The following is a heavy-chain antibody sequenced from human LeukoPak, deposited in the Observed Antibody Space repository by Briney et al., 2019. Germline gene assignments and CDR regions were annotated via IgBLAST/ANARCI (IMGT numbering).Heavy chain of an antibody. CDR3: ARDGTTTRYNWFDS. CDR1: GFTFGNYA. V-gene: IGHV3-23*01. CDR2: ITADADGT. D-gene: IGHD1-7*01. J-gene: IGHJ5*01. Sequence: PGGSLRLSCAASGFTFGNYAMSWVRQAPGKGLEWVSGITADADGTYYADSVKGRFTISRDHSKNTLHLQMNSLRAEDAAIYYCARDGTTTRYNWFDSWGQGTLVTVSS.